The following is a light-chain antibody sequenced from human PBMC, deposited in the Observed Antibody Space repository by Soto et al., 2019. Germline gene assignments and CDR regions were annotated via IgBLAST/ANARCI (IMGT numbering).Light chain of an antibody. CDR1: QTLLHSNGYNY. V-gene: IGKV2-28*01. CDR3: MQALQRPRA. Sequence: MSQSPVSLPVITREPASISCRSSQTLLHSNGYNYLDWYLQKPGQSPQILINLGSNRSSGVPGRFSGSGSGTDFTLKISRVEAEHVGVDDCMQALQRPRACVQGTKV. CDR2: LGS. J-gene: IGKJ1*01.